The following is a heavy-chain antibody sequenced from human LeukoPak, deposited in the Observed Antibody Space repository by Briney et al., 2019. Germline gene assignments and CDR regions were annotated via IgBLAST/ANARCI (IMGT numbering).Heavy chain of an antibody. J-gene: IGHJ6*03. CDR1: GGSFSGYY. CDR2: INHSGST. Sequence: SETLSLTCAVYGGSFSGYYWSWIRQPPGKGLEWIGEINHSGSTNYNPSLKSRVTTSVDTPKNQFSLKLSSVTAADTAVYYCARGRKMKVRGFSYMDVWGKGTTVTVSS. V-gene: IGHV4-34*01. D-gene: IGHD3-10*01. CDR3: ARGRKMKVRGFSYMDV.